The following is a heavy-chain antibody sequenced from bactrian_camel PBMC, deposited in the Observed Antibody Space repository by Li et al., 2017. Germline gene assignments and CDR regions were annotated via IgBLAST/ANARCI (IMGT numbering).Heavy chain of an antibody. CDR2: VEADGTA. Sequence: VQLVESGGGSVQAGGSLSLTCTASGPTDERGCMAWFRQAPGKEREGVAVVEADGTAYHADSVKGRFTVSKDKATLHLQMNSLKVEDTGMYYCAAEYRPSFTVGVADIFSFAFTGKGTQVTVS. J-gene: IGHJ4*01. CDR1: GPTDERGC. D-gene: IGHD5*01. V-gene: IGHV3S55*01.